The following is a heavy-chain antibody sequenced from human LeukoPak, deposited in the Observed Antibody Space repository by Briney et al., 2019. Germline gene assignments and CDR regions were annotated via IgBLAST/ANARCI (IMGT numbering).Heavy chain of an antibody. D-gene: IGHD3-9*01. Sequence: GGSLRLSCAASGFTLRNYGMTWVRQAPGKGLEWVSIISSAGATTYYAESVKGRFTISRDNSKNTVYLQMYSLRADDTAVYYCAKGNFYHHDPAGYLEEHALDMWGQGTMVTVSS. CDR3: AKGNFYHHDPAGYLEEHALDM. V-gene: IGHV3-23*01. CDR2: ISSAGATT. J-gene: IGHJ3*02. CDR1: GFTLRNYG.